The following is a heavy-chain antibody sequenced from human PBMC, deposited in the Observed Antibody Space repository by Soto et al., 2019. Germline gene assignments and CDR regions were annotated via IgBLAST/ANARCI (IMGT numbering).Heavy chain of an antibody. V-gene: IGHV4-31*03. CDR1: GGSINSGGYY. CDR3: AGIVVGHATHDY. J-gene: IGHJ4*02. Sequence: PSETLSLTCTVSGGSINSGGYYWSWIRQHPGKGLEWLGFIFYTGSSYSDPSLKSRLTMSVDTSKNRFSLRLRSVTAADTAVYYCAGIVVGHATHDYWGQGILVTVSS. D-gene: IGHD2-15*01. CDR2: IFYTGSS.